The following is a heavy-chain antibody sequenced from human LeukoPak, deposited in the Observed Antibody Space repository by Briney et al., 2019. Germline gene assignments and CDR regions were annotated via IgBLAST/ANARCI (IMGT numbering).Heavy chain of an antibody. J-gene: IGHJ4*02. CDR2: ISGSGGST. CDR3: AKRVYDFWSGYPSQPFDY. D-gene: IGHD3-3*01. CDR1: GFTFSSYA. Sequence: GGSLRLSCAASGFTFSSYAMSWVRQAPGKGLEWVSAISGSGGSTYYADSVKGRFTIFRDNSKNTLYLQMNSLRAEDTAVYYCAKRVYDFWSGYPSQPFDYWGQGTLVTVSS. V-gene: IGHV3-23*01.